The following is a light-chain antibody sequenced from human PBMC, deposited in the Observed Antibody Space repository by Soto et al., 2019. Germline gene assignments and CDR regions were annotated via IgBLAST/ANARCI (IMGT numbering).Light chain of an antibody. CDR1: QGIANY. CDR3: QQYNSYPIT. V-gene: IGKV1-16*01. J-gene: IGKJ5*01. CDR2: ATS. Sequence: DVQMTQSPSSVSASVGDSVTITCRASQGIANYLSWFQQKPGKAPQALIYATSTLQTGVPSRFSGSGSGTDFTLTISSLQSEDFATYYCQQYNSYPITFGQGTRLEMK.